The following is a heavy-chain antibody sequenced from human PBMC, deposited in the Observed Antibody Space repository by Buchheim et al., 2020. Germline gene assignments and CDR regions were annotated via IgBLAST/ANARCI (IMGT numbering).Heavy chain of an antibody. CDR2: ISGSGGST. J-gene: IGHJ5*02. D-gene: IGHD2-2*01. Sequence: EVQLLESGGGLVQPGGSLRLSCAASGFTFSSYAMSWVRQAPGKGLEWVSAISGSGGSTYYADSVKGRFTISRAHSKNPLYLQMNSLRAEDTAVYYCAKDRGIVVVPAASHSDWFDPWGQGTL. CDR3: AKDRGIVVVPAASHSDWFDP. V-gene: IGHV3-23*01. CDR1: GFTFSSYA.